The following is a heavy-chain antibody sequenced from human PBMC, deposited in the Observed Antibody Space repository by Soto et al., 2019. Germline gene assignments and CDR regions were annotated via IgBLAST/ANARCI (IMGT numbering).Heavy chain of an antibody. CDR3: ARTYSSGWSDWFDP. Sequence: SETLSLTCTVSGGSVSSGSYYWSWIRQPPGKGLEWIGYIYYSGSTNYNPSLKSRVTISVDTSKNQFSLKLSSVTAADTAVHYCARTYSSGWSDWFDPWGQGTLVTVSS. J-gene: IGHJ5*02. V-gene: IGHV4-61*01. CDR2: IYYSGST. D-gene: IGHD6-19*01. CDR1: GGSVSSGSYY.